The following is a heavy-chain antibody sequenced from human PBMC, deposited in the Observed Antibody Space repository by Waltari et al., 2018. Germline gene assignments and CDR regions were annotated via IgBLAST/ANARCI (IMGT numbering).Heavy chain of an antibody. V-gene: IGHV3-73*01. CDR1: SFNLSGSA. D-gene: IGHD6-13*01. CDR3: TRVLRSSSPTQFDL. Sequence: QLVESGGGLVQPGGSLKVSCEASSFNLSGSAMHWVRQAPGKGREGVGRIRTKAAGYATQDEPSVKGRFTISRDDSKNTAFLLMNNLKIDDTATYFCTRVLRSSSPTQFDLWGQGILVTVSS. J-gene: IGHJ4*02. CDR2: IRTKAAGYAT.